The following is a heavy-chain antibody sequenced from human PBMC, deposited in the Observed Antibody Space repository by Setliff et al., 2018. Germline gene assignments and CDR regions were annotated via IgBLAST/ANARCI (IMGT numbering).Heavy chain of an antibody. D-gene: IGHD3-3*01. CDR1: GYSLSNYV. Sequence: ASVKVSCKASGYSLSNYVMNWVRQAPGQGLEWMGWINTKTGDPTYAQGYTGRFAFSLDTSDSATYLDISNLKAEDTATYYCARGPLHYDFWSGYYTVSWFDPWGQGTLVTVSS. CDR3: ARGPLHYDFWSGYYTVSWFDP. V-gene: IGHV7-4-1*02. J-gene: IGHJ5*02. CDR2: INTKTGDP.